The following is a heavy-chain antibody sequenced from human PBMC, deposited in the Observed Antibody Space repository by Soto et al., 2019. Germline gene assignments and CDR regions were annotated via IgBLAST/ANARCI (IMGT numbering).Heavy chain of an antibody. J-gene: IGHJ4*02. V-gene: IGHV1-46*02. CDR3: GRGSLITMIVNY. CDR1: GYTFHSYY. D-gene: IGHD3-22*01. CDR2: INPSGGSS. Sequence: GASVKVSCKASGYTFHSYYIHWGRRAPGQGLEWMGIINPSGGSSSYAQKFQGRVTMARDTSTNTVSMELNSLRSEDTAVYYCGRGSLITMIVNYWGQGTLVTVSS.